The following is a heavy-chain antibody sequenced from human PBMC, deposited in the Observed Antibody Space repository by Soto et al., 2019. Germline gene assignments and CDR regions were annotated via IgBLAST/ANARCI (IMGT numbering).Heavy chain of an antibody. CDR3: ARSLLNKLLWFGESHDY. V-gene: IGHV3-30-3*01. CDR2: ISYDGSNK. D-gene: IGHD3-10*01. CDR1: GFTFSSYA. Sequence: QVQLVESGGGVVQPGRSLRLSCAASGFTFSSYAMHWVRQAPGKGLEWVAVISYDGSNKYYADSVKGRFTISRDNSKNTLYLQMNSLRAEDTAVYYCARSLLNKLLWFGESHDYWGQGTLVTVSS. J-gene: IGHJ4*02.